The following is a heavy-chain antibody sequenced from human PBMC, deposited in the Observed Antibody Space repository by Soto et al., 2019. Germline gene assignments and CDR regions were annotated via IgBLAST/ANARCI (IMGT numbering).Heavy chain of an antibody. D-gene: IGHD1-26*01. J-gene: IGHJ4*02. CDR1: GSSISSGGYY. V-gene: IGHV4-31*03. Sequence: TLSLTCTVSGSSISSGGYYWSWIRQHPGKGLEWIGYIYYSGSTYYNPSLKSRLTISLDTSKNQFSLKLSSVTAADTAVYYCARSGPGDTRPFDFWGKGTLVTVSS. CDR2: IYYSGST. CDR3: ARSGPGDTRPFDF.